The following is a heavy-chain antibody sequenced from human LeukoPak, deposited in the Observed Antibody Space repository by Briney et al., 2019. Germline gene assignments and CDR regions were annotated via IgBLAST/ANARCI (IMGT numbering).Heavy chain of an antibody. J-gene: IGHJ4*02. CDR1: GFTFSSYG. CDR2: ISYDGSNK. Sequence: GRSLRLSCAASGFTFSSYGMHWVRQAPGKGLEWVAVISYDGSNKYYADSVKGRFTISRDNSKNTLYLQMNSLRAEDTAVYYCVSSGWYGVDYWGQGTLVTVSS. D-gene: IGHD6-19*01. V-gene: IGHV3-30*03. CDR3: VSSGWYGVDY.